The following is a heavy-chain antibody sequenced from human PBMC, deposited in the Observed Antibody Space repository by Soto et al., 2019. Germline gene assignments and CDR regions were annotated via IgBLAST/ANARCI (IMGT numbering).Heavy chain of an antibody. D-gene: IGHD3-3*01. CDR3: ARANRTGVVYYYYYMDV. CDR1: GGTFSSYT. CDR2: IIPILGIA. Sequence: ASVKVSCKASGGTFSSYTISWVRQAPGQGLEWMGRIIPILGIANYAQKFQGRVTITADKSTSTAYMELSSLRSEDTAVYYCARANRTGVVYYYYYMDVWGKGTTVTVSS. J-gene: IGHJ6*03. V-gene: IGHV1-69*02.